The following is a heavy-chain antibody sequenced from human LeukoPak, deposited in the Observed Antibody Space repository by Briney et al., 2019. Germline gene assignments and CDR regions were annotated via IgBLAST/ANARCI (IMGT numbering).Heavy chain of an antibody. CDR3: AKPATYYDILTGYDY. CDR1: GFTFSSYG. J-gene: IGHJ4*02. V-gene: IGHV3-23*01. Sequence: GGSLRLSCAASGFTFSSYGMHWVRQAPGKGLEWVSAISGSGGRTDYADSVKGRFTISRDNSKNSLYLQMISLRAEDTALYYCAKPATYYDILTGYDYWGQGTLVTVSS. CDR2: ISGSGGRT. D-gene: IGHD3-9*01.